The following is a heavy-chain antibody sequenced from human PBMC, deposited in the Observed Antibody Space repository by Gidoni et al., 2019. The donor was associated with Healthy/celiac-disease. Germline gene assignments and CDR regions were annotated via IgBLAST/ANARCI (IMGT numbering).Heavy chain of an antibody. CDR2: ISYDGSNK. D-gene: IGHD1-26*01. CDR1: GFTFSRYA. CDR3: ARGAPRGSYLVMFDY. V-gene: IGHV3-30-3*01. J-gene: IGHJ4*02. Sequence: AASGFTFSRYAMHWVRQAPGKGLEWVAVISYDGSNKYYADSVKGRCTIARDNSKNTLYLQMNSLRAEDTAVYYCARGAPRGSYLVMFDYGGQGTLVTVSS.